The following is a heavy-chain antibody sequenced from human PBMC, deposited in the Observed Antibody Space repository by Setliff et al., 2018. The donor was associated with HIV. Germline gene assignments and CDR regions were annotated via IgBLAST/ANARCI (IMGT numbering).Heavy chain of an antibody. CDR2: IYSTGST. J-gene: IGHJ4*02. CDR1: GASITSHY. CDR3: AKGAGFYGDYTFDY. D-gene: IGHD4-17*01. Sequence: SETLSLTCTVSGASITSHYWSWIRQSPGSELEWIGYIYSTGSTNYNPSLQSRVSISMDASKNKFSLKVTSVTSADTAVYYCAKGAGFYGDYTFDYWGQGNLVTVSS. V-gene: IGHV4-59*11.